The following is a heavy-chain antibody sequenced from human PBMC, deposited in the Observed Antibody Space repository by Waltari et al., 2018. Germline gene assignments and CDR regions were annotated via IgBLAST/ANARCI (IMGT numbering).Heavy chain of an antibody. CDR3: VRLPTGGGWFVY. Sequence: EVLLGQSGAEVRKPGGSLKISCKGSGYDFGDYWIGWVRQLPGKGLEWMGNIVPGDSYTRYSPSFDGQVTISVEKSISTAYLQLKSLKSSDTAMYFCVRLPTGGGWFVYWGQGTLVTVSS. CDR1: GYDFGDYW. V-gene: IGHV5-51*01. J-gene: IGHJ4*02. D-gene: IGHD2-15*01. CDR2: IVPGDSYT.